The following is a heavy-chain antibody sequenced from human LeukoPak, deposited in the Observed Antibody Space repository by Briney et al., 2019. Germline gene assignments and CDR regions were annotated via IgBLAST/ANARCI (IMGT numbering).Heavy chain of an antibody. CDR3: ARDLYDFWCGYLVASYGMDV. V-gene: IGHV1-18*01. CDR2: ISAYNGNT. D-gene: IGHD3-3*01. Sequence: ASVKVSCKASGGTFSSYAISWVRQAPGQGLEWMGWISAYNGNTNYAQKLQGRVTMTTDTSTSTAYMELRSLRSDDTAVYYCARDLYDFWCGYLVASYGMDVWGQGTTVTVSS. CDR1: GGTFSSYA. J-gene: IGHJ6*02.